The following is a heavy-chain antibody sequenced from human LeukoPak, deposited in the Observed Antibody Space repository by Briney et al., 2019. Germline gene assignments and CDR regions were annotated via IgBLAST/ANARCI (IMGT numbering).Heavy chain of an antibody. CDR2: IYPGDSDT. V-gene: IGHV5-51*01. D-gene: IGHD2-2*02. CDR1: GYSFTSYW. J-gene: IGHJ3*02. Sequence: GESLKISCMGSGYSFTSYWIGWVRQMPGKGLEWMGIIYPGDSDTRYSPSFQGQVTISADKSISTAYLQWSSLKASDTAMYYCASQIADIPDAFDIWGQGTMVTVSS. CDR3: ASQIADIPDAFDI.